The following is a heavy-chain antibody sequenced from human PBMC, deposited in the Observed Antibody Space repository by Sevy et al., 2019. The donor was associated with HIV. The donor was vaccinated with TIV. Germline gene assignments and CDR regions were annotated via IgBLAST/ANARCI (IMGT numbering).Heavy chain of an antibody. CDR1: GGSISSGDYY. CDR3: ARVRAARPLSWFDP. J-gene: IGHJ5*02. Sequence: SEILSLTCTVSGGSISSGDYYWSWIRQPPGKGLEWIGYIYYSGSTYYNPSLMSRVTISVDTSKNQFSLKLSSVTAADTAVYYCARVRAARPLSWFDPWGQGTLVTVSS. D-gene: IGHD6-6*01. V-gene: IGHV4-30-4*01. CDR2: IYYSGST.